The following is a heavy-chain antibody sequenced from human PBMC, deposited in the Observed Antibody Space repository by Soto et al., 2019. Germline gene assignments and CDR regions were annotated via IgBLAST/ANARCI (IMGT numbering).Heavy chain of an antibody. Sequence: TSETLSLTCTVSGGSISSSSYYWGWIRQPPGKGLKWIGSIYYSGSTYYNPSLKSRVTISVDTSKNQFSLKLSSVTAADTAVYYCARHDGPYYYGSENNWFDPWGQGTLVTVSS. CDR3: ARHDGPYYYGSENNWFDP. CDR2: IYYSGST. CDR1: GGSISSSSYY. D-gene: IGHD3-10*01. V-gene: IGHV4-39*01. J-gene: IGHJ5*02.